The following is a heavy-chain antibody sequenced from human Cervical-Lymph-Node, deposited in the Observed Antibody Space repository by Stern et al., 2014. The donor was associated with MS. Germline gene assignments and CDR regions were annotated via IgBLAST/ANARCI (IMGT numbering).Heavy chain of an antibody. Sequence: MQLVQSGKEVKKPGESLKISCEDTGDKFSNHWIAWVRQLPGKGLELVGIIYLGDSDTRYIPSFHGQVVISADKSPATAYLQWSSLKASDTAMYYCARSTGYGDNVGDCDAFDIWGQGTMVTVSS. J-gene: IGHJ3*02. CDR1: GDKFSNHW. D-gene: IGHD3-16*01. CDR2: IYLGDSDT. CDR3: ARSTGYGDNVGDCDAFDI. V-gene: IGHV5-51*03.